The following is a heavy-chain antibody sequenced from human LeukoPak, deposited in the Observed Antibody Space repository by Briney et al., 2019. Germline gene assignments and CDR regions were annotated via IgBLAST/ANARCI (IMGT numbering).Heavy chain of an antibody. Sequence: ASVKVSCKASGYTFTSYAMHWVRQAPGRRLEWMGWINAGNGNTKYSQKFQGRVTITRDTSASTAYMELSSLRSEDTAVYYCARDPITMVRGVPIDYWGQGTLVTVSS. J-gene: IGHJ4*02. CDR2: INAGNGNT. CDR1: GYTFTSYA. D-gene: IGHD3-10*01. V-gene: IGHV1-3*01. CDR3: ARDPITMVRGVPIDY.